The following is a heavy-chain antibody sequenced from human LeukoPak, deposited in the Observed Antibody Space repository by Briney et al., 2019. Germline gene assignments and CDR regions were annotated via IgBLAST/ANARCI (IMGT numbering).Heavy chain of an antibody. CDR2: IYYSGST. V-gene: IGHV4-61*01. D-gene: IGHD3-10*01. CDR1: GYSISSSYY. J-gene: IGHJ4*02. Sequence: SETLSLTCAVGGYSISSSYYWSWIRQPPGKGLEWIGYIYYSGSTNYNPSLKSRVTISVDTSKNQFSLKLSSVTAADTAVYYCARDLTYYYGSGSYYDYWGQGTLVTVSS. CDR3: ARDLTYYYGSGSYYDY.